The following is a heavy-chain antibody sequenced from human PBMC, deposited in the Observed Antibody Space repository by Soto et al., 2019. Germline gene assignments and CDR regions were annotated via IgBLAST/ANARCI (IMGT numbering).Heavy chain of an antibody. CDR1: GFTFSSYG. D-gene: IGHD6-19*01. V-gene: IGHV3-30*18. J-gene: IGHJ4*02. CDR3: AKDQNSSGWYLHEGHGFDY. Sequence: GGSLRLSCAASGFTFSSYGMHWVRQAPGKGLEWVAVISYDGSNKYYADSVKGRFTISRDNSKNTLYLQMNSLRAEDTAVYYCAKDQNSSGWYLHEGHGFDYWGQGTLVTVSS. CDR2: ISYDGSNK.